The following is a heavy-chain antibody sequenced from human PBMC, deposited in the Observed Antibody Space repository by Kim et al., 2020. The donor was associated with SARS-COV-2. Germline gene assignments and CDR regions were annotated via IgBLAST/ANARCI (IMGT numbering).Heavy chain of an antibody. CDR3: ARIGASNWYNIDS. V-gene: IGHV4-31*03. Sequence: SETLSLTCNVSGGSISSGSYYWSWIRQHPGEGLEWIGYIYYSGSTYYKPSLKSRVAISIETSKNQFSLNFSSVTAADTAVYYCARIGASNWYNIDSWGQGTQVTVTS. J-gene: IGHJ4*02. CDR2: IYYSGST. D-gene: IGHD6-13*01. CDR1: GGSISSGSYY.